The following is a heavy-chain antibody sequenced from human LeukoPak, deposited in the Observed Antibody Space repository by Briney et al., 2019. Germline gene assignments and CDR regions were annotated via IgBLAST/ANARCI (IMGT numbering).Heavy chain of an antibody. CDR2: IMPLFGTA. Sequence: SVKVSCKTSGGTFNYSAISWVRQAPGQGLEWLGGIMPLFGTAGYAQKFQGRVTITKDESTRTVYLELTSLTSDDTAVYYCARDVHGDYGSGWFDPWGQGTLVSVSS. V-gene: IGHV1-69*05. CDR1: GGTFNYSA. CDR3: ARDVHGDYGSGWFDP. D-gene: IGHD4-17*01. J-gene: IGHJ5*02.